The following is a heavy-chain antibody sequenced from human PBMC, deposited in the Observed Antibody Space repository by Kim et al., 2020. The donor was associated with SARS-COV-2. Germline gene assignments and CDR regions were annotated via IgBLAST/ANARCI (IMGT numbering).Heavy chain of an antibody. V-gene: IGHV4-34*01. Sequence: KSRVTISVDTSKNQFSLKLSSVTAADTAVYYCARTGYCFGDSCYQRASDIWGRGTMVTVSS. CDR3: ARTGYCFGDSCYQRASDI. J-gene: IGHJ3*02. D-gene: IGHD2-15*01.